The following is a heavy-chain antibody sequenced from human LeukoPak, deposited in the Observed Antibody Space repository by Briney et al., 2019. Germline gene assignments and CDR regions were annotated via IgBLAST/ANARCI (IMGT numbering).Heavy chain of an antibody. Sequence: KTSQTLSLTCTVSGGSISSGDYYWSWIRQLPGKGLEWIGYIYYSGSAYYNPSLKSRVTISLDTSKNQFSLKLRSVTVADTAVYYCATAAVVHNSGSYDPSGEFDYWGQGTLVTVSS. CDR1: GGSISSGDYY. J-gene: IGHJ4*02. CDR3: ATAAVVHNSGSYDPSGEFDY. CDR2: IYYSGSA. V-gene: IGHV4-31*03. D-gene: IGHD6-19*01.